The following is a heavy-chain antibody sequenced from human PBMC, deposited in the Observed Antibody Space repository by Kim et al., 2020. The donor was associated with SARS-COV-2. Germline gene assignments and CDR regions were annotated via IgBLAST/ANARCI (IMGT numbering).Heavy chain of an antibody. J-gene: IGHJ3*02. CDR2: ISGNGGDT. CDR1: KITLKNYA. D-gene: IGHD2-2*01. CDR3: AKDFAFLRVIPATLDI. V-gene: IGHV3-23*01. Sequence: GGSLRLSCAASKITLKNYAMNWVRQAPGKGLEWVSGISGNGGDTYYADSVNGRFTISRDESKNMLYLQMDSLRADDTAVYYCAKDFAFLRVIPATLDIWGQGTLVTVSS.